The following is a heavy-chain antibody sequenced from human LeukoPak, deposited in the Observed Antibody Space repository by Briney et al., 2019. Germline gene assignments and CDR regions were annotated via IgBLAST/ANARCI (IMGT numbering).Heavy chain of an antibody. D-gene: IGHD1-26*01. CDR2: IYHSGST. V-gene: IGHV4-38-2*01. CDR1: GYSISSGYY. Sequence: SETLSLTCAVSGYSISSGYYWGWIRQPPGKGLEWIGSIYHSGSTYYNPSLKSRVTISVDTSKNQFSLKLSCVTAADTAVYYCARLSSGSYYVIDYWGQGTLVTVSS. J-gene: IGHJ4*02. CDR3: ARLSSGSYYVIDY.